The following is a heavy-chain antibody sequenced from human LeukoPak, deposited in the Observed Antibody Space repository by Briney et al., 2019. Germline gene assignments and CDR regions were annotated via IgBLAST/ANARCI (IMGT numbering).Heavy chain of an antibody. CDR3: AKDRGATYSNWFDL. J-gene: IGHJ5*02. D-gene: IGHD4/OR15-4a*01. CDR1: GFTFNTFA. V-gene: IGHV3-23*01. Sequence: GGSLSLSCAASGFTFNTFAMSWVRQAPGKGLEWVSSISDSGGITYYADSVKGRFTISRDNSKNSLYLQMNSLRAEDTAVYYCAKDRGATYSNWFDLWGQGTLVTVSS. CDR2: ISDSGGIT.